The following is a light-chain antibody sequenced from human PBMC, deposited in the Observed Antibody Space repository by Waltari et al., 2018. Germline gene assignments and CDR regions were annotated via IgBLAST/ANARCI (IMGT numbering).Light chain of an antibody. J-gene: IGLJ2*01. Sequence: QSALTQPRSVSGSPGQSVTISCTGTSSDVGGYNYVSWYQQHPGKPPKFVIYDVSARPSGVRDRFSGSKSGNTASLTISGLQAEDEADYYCCSYAGSYNLVFGGGTKLTVL. CDR3: CSYAGSYNLV. V-gene: IGLV2-11*01. CDR1: SSDVGGYNY. CDR2: DVS.